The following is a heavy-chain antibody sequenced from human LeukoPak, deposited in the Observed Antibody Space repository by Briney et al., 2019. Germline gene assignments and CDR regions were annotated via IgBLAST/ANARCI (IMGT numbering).Heavy chain of an antibody. V-gene: IGHV4-61*02. CDR3: ARAIGSYFDY. CDR1: GGSISSGSYY. Sequence: SETLSLTCTVSGGSISSGSYYWSWIRQPAGKGLEWIGRIYTSGSTNYNPSLKSRVTISVDTSKNQFSLKLSSVTAADTAVYYCARAIGSYFDYWGQGTLVTVSS. J-gene: IGHJ4*02. CDR2: IYTSGST. D-gene: IGHD1-26*01.